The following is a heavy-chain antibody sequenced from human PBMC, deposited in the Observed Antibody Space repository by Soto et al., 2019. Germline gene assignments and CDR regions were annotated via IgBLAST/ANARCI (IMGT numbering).Heavy chain of an antibody. J-gene: IGHJ4*02. V-gene: IGHV3-33*01. Sequence: QVQLVESGGGVLQPGKSRRLSCVASGFSFNTYGFHWVRQAPGKGLEWVSVIWSDGNNRYYADSVKGRFTISRDSSKNTLYLQMNSLRVEDTAVYYCARIQLDTIMALDYWGQGTLVTVSS. CDR2: IWSDGNNR. CDR1: GFSFNTYG. CDR3: ARIQLDTIMALDY. D-gene: IGHD5-18*01.